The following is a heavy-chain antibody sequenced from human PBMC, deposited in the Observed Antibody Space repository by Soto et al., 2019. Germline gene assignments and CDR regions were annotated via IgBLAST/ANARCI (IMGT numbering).Heavy chain of an antibody. CDR3: ARDLRQTPDY. V-gene: IGHV3-30-3*01. CDR2: ISNDGTNE. Sequence: VQLVESGGGVVQPGRSLRLSCAASGFTFSGYALHWVRQAPGKGLEWVAVISNDGTNEYYAESVKGRFTISRDNSKDTVYLQMNSLRLEDTAVYYCARDLRQTPDYWGQGTLVTVSS. CDR1: GFTFSGYA. J-gene: IGHJ4*02.